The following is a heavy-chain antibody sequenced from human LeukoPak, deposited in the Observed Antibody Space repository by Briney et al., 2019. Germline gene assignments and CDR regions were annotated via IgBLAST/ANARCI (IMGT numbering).Heavy chain of an antibody. J-gene: IGHJ4*02. CDR3: ARRSAGDLAFDY. D-gene: IGHD6-19*01. Sequence: NPSQTLSLTCTVSGGSISSGGYYWSWIRQHPGKGLEWIGYIYYSGSTHYNPSLKGRVTISVDTSKNQFSLKLSSVTAADTAVYYCARRSAGDLAFDYWGQGTLVTVFS. CDR1: GGSISSGGYY. CDR2: IYYSGST. V-gene: IGHV4-31*03.